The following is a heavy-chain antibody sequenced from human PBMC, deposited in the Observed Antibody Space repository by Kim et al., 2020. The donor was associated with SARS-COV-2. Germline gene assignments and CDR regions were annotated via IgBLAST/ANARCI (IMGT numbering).Heavy chain of an antibody. D-gene: IGHD6-13*01. J-gene: IGHJ6*02. CDR1: GFTFSSYS. CDR3: ARGIRQQLNLTRYYYYYYGMGD. CDR2: ISSSSSYI. V-gene: IGHV3-21*01. Sequence: GGSLRLSCAASGFTFSSYSMNWVRQAPGKGLEWVSSISSSSSYIYYADSVKGRFTISRDNAKNSLYLQMNSLRAEDTAVYYCARGIRQQLNLTRYYYYYYGMGDWGQGTMVTVSS.